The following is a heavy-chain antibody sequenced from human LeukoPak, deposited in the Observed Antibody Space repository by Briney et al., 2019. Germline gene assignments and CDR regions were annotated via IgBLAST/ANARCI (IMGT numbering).Heavy chain of an antibody. CDR1: GGSVSSSSYY. CDR2: IYYTGGT. D-gene: IGHD3-22*01. CDR3: ARGRAYYDSSGYFVD. V-gene: IGHV4-61*01. J-gene: IGHJ4*02. Sequence: SETLSLTCTVSGGSVSSSSYYWTWIRQPPGKGLEGIGYIYYTGGTNYNPSLKRRVTISVDRSKNQFSLRLSSVTAADTAVYYCARGRAYYDSSGYFVDWGQGTLVTVSS.